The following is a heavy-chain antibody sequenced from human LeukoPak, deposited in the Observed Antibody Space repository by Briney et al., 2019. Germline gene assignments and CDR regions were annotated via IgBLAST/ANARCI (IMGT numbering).Heavy chain of an antibody. Sequence: PGGSLRPSCAASGFTFSTYWMAWVRQAPGKGPERVAHIKYAGIEKYYVDSVKGRFTISRDNAKKSLYLQMNSLRDEDTAVYYCARDLVTEPTGDWFDPWGQGTLVTVSS. CDR2: IKYAGIEK. V-gene: IGHV3-7*01. CDR3: ARDLVTEPTGDWFDP. D-gene: IGHD2-2*01. CDR1: GFTFSTYW. J-gene: IGHJ5*02.